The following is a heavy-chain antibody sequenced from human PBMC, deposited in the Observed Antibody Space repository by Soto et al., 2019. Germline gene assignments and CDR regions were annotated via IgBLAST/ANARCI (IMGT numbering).Heavy chain of an antibody. J-gene: IGHJ6*02. CDR1: GFSVSSDY. CDR2: IYSGGDT. D-gene: IGHD3-10*01. Sequence: ESGGTSIQAGGSQRLSCAASGFSVSSDYMSWVRQAPGKGLEWVSLIYSGGDTYYADSVKGRFTISRDISSNTIYLHMTSLRADDTAIYYCTRAGSDPGNFYISNYYAMDVWGRGTTVTVSS. V-gene: IGHV3-53*01. CDR3: TRAGSDPGNFYISNYYAMDV.